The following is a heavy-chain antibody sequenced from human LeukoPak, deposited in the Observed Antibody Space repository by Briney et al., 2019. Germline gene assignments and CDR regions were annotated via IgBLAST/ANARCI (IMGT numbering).Heavy chain of an antibody. V-gene: IGHV3-74*01. CDR3: ARGVYDSSGYYYFDY. CDR1: GFTFSSYW. Sequence: GGSLRLSCAASGFTFSSYWMHWVRQAPGKGLVWVSRINSDGSSTSYADSVEGRFTISRDNAKNTLYLQMNSLRAEDTAVYYCARGVYDSSGYYYFDYWGQGTLVTVSS. J-gene: IGHJ4*02. CDR2: INSDGSST. D-gene: IGHD3-22*01.